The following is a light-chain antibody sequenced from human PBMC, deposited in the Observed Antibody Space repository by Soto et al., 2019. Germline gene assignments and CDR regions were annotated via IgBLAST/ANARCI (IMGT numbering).Light chain of an antibody. J-gene: IGLJ2*01. CDR2: YGG. V-gene: IGLV3-21*04. CDR1: NIGSKS. Sequence: SSELTQPPSVSVAPGKTARITCGGNNIGSKSVHWYQQKTGQAPVVVISYGGDRPSGIPERFSGSNSGNTATLTINRVEAGDEADYYCQVWDNISDHVVFGGGTKLTVL. CDR3: QVWDNISDHVV.